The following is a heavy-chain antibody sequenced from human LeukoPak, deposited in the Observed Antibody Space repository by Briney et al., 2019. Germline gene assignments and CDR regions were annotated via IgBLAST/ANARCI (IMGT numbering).Heavy chain of an antibody. J-gene: IGHJ3*02. V-gene: IGHV4-59*01. CDR2: IYYSGST. CDR1: GGSISSYY. CDR3: ARVKAGLAGAFDI. Sequence: SPSETLSLTCTDSGGSISSYYWSWIRQPPGKGLEWIGYIYYSGSTNYNPSLKSRVTISVDTSKNQFSLNLSSVTAADTAVYYCARVKAGLAGAFDIWGQGTMVTVSS. D-gene: IGHD3-3*02.